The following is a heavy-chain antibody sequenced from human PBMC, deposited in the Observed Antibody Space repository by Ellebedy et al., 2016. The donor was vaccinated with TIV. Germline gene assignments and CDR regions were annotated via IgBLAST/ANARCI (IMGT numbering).Heavy chain of an antibody. Sequence: SETLSLXXTVSGGSVSSGSYYWSWIRQPPGKGLEWIGEINHSGSTNYNPSLKRRVTISVDTSKNQFSLKLSSVTAADTAVYYCAITVARQYYFDYWGQGTLVTVSS. CDR1: GGSVSSGSYY. D-gene: IGHD6-19*01. CDR3: AITVARQYYFDY. J-gene: IGHJ4*02. V-gene: IGHV4-39*07. CDR2: INHSGST.